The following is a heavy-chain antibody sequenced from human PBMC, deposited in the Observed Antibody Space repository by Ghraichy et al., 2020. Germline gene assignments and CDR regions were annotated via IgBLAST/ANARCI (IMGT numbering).Heavy chain of an antibody. CDR2: ISSSSSYI. J-gene: IGHJ4*02. Sequence: GGSLRLSCAASGFTFSSYSMNWVRQAPGKGLEWVSSISSSSSYIYYADSVKGRFTISRDNAKNSLYLQMNSLRAEDTAVYYCARGLGAAAGTNWGQGTLVTVSS. V-gene: IGHV3-21*01. CDR1: GFTFSSYS. CDR3: ARGLGAAAGTN. D-gene: IGHD6-13*01.